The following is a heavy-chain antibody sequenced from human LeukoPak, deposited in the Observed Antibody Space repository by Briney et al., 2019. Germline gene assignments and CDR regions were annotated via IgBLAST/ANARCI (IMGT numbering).Heavy chain of an antibody. CDR3: AKTDYGDY. J-gene: IGHJ4*02. CDR2: ISGGGGYT. Sequence: PGGSLRLSCAASGFIFSNYAMSWVRQAPGKGLEWVSGISGGGGYTYYADSVKGRFTISRDNSKNTLYLQMNSLRAEDMAIYYCAKTDYGDYWGQGTLVTVSS. V-gene: IGHV3-23*01. CDR1: GFIFSNYA.